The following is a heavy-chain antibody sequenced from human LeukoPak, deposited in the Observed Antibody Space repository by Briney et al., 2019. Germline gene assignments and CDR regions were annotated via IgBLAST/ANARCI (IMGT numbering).Heavy chain of an antibody. CDR2: IYYSGNT. CDR1: GGSINSGGYY. J-gene: IGHJ4*02. D-gene: IGHD4-11*01. CDR3: ASREGVTAGYLDC. Sequence: PSETLSLTCTVSGGSINSGGYYWSWIRQHPGKGLEWIGYIYYSGNTYYNPSLKSRVTISVDTSKNQFSLKLNSVTAADTAVYYCASREGVTAGYLDCWGQGTLVTVSS. V-gene: IGHV4-31*03.